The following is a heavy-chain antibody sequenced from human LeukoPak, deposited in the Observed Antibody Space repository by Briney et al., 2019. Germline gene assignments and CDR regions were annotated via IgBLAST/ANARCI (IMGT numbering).Heavy chain of an antibody. J-gene: IGHJ4*02. Sequence: PSETLSLTCTVSGGXFSSYYCSWIRQPPGKGLEWIGYIYYCGSTNYNPSLKSRVTISVDTSKNQFSLKLSSVTAADTAVYYCARGKYSGSYGYWGQGTLVTVSS. V-gene: IGHV4-59*01. CDR1: GGXFSSYY. CDR3: ARGKYSGSYGY. CDR2: IYYCGST. D-gene: IGHD1-26*01.